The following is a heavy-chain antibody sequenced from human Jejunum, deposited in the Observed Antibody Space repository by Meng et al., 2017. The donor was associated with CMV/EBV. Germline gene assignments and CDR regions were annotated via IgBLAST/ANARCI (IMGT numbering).Heavy chain of an antibody. Sequence: CAASGYTSSSYWMSWFRQAPGKGLEWVANIKQDGSERYYVDSVKGRFTISRDNAKNSVFLQMNSLRAEDTAVYYCAGGDGWHFDSWGQGTLVTVSS. V-gene: IGHV3-7*01. D-gene: IGHD2-21*02. J-gene: IGHJ4*02. CDR1: GYTSSSYW. CDR2: IKQDGSER. CDR3: AGGDGWHFDS.